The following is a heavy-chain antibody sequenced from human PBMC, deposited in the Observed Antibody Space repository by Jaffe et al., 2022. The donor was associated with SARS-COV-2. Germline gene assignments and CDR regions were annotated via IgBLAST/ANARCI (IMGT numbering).Heavy chain of an antibody. V-gene: IGHV4-59*01. D-gene: IGHD3-22*01. Sequence: QVQLQESGPGLVKPSETLSLTCTVSGDSISSSYWSWIRQPPGRRLEWIGYIYYSGSTNYNPSLKSRVTISVDTSKNQFSLNLSSVTAADTAVYYCARGYYDSSGYSNPFDYWGQGTLVTVSS. CDR2: IYYSGST. CDR1: GDSISSSY. CDR3: ARGYYDSSGYSNPFDY. J-gene: IGHJ4*02.